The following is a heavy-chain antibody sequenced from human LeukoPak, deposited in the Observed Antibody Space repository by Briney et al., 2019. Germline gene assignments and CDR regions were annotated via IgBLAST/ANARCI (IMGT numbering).Heavy chain of an antibody. CDR2: ICGSSSST. Sequence: GGSLRLSCAASGFSFSSYAMNWVRQSPGGGREWLSVICGSSSSTYYVDSVKGRFTISRDNSKNTLYLQMNSLRAEDTAIYYCAKGSGGSCHSATDYWGQGTLVTVSS. V-gene: IGHV3-23*01. D-gene: IGHD2-15*01. CDR3: AKGSGGSCHSATDY. CDR1: GFSFSSYA. J-gene: IGHJ4*02.